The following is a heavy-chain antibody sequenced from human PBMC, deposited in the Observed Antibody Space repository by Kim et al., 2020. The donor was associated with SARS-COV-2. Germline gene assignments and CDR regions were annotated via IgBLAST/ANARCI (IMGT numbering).Heavy chain of an antibody. CDR1: GGSVSSGSYY. V-gene: IGHV4-61*01. D-gene: IGHD6-13*01. CDR2: IYYSGST. CDR3: ARGGTQLVRGSGGPRMPNFDY. J-gene: IGHJ4*02. Sequence: SETLSLTCTVSGGSVSSGSYYWSWIRQPPGKGLEWIGYIYYSGSTNYNPSLKSRVTISVDTSKNQFSLKLSSVTAADTAVYYCARGGTQLVRGSGGPRMPNFDYWGQGTLVTVSS.